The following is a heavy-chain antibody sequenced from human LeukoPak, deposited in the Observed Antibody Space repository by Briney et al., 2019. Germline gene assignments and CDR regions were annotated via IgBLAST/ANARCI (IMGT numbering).Heavy chain of an antibody. J-gene: IGHJ4*02. Sequence: GGSLRLSCAASGFTFDDYTMHWVRQAPGKGLEWVSLISWDGGSTYYADSVKGRFTISRDNSKNSLYLQMNSLRTEDTALYYCAKEGMGATTPFDYWGQGTLVTVSS. CDR2: ISWDGGST. D-gene: IGHD1-26*01. CDR3: AKEGMGATTPFDY. V-gene: IGHV3-43*01. CDR1: GFTFDDYT.